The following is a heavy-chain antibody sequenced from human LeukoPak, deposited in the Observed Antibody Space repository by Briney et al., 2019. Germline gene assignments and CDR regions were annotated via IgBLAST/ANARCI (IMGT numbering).Heavy chain of an antibody. D-gene: IGHD3-10*01. V-gene: IGHV3-30-3*01. Sequence: GRSLRLSCAASGFTFSSYAMRWVRQAPGRGLEWVAVISYDGSNKYYADSVKGRFTISRDNSKNTLYLQMNSLRAEDTAVYYCGRGSVGFGELNYWGQGTLVTVSS. J-gene: IGHJ4*02. CDR1: GFTFSSYA. CDR3: GRGSVGFGELNY. CDR2: ISYDGSNK.